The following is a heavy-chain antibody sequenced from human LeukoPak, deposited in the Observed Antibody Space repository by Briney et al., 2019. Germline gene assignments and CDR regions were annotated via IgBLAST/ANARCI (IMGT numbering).Heavy chain of an antibody. D-gene: IGHD4-17*01. CDR3: AKVVDNYGDLNWFDP. Sequence: GGSLRLSCAASGFTFSSYAMSWVRQAPGKGLEWVSAISGSGGSTYYADSVKGRFTISRDNSKNTLYLRMNSLRAEDTAVYYCAKVVDNYGDLNWFDPWGQGTLVTVSS. CDR1: GFTFSSYA. J-gene: IGHJ5*02. CDR2: ISGSGGST. V-gene: IGHV3-23*01.